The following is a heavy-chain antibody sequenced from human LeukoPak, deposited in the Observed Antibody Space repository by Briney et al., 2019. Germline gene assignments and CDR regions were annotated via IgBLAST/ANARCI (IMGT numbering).Heavy chain of an antibody. J-gene: IGHJ4*02. Sequence: ASVTVSCKASGYTFTVYYMHWVRQAPGQGLEWMGWINPNSGGTNYAQKFQGRVTMTRDKSTSTAYMELSRLRSDDTAEYCCARGSGDWTLYYFDYWGQGTLVTVSS. CDR1: GYTFTVYY. D-gene: IGHD3/OR15-3a*01. V-gene: IGHV1-2*02. CDR2: INPNSGGT. CDR3: ARGSGDWTLYYFDY.